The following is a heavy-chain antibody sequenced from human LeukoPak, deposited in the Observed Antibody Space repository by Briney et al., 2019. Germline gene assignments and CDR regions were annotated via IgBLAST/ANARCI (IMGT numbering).Heavy chain of an antibody. CDR3: ARGSSHVLRYFDWLLLFDY. J-gene: IGHJ4*02. CDR1: GYTFTSYY. V-gene: IGHV1-46*01. Sequence: GASVKVSCKASGYTFTSYYMHWVRQAPGQGLEWMGIINPSGGSTSYAQKFQGRVTMTRDTSTSTDYMELSSLRSEDTAVYYCARGSSHVLRYFDWLLLFDYWGQGTLVTVSS. CDR2: INPSGGST. D-gene: IGHD3-9*01.